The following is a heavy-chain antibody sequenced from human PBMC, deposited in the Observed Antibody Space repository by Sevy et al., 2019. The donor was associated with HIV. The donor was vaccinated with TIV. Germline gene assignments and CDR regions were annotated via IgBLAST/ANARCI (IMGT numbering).Heavy chain of an antibody. CDR1: GYTFTSYD. J-gene: IGHJ6*02. Sequence: ASVKVSCKASGYTFTSYDINWVRQATGQGLEWMGWSNANSGNTGYAQKFQGRVTMTRDTSISTAYMELSSLRSEDTAMYYCERYYYDSSGYYDYNGMDVWGQGTTVTVSS. D-gene: IGHD3-22*01. CDR2: SNANSGNT. V-gene: IGHV1-8*01. CDR3: ERYYYDSSGYYDYNGMDV.